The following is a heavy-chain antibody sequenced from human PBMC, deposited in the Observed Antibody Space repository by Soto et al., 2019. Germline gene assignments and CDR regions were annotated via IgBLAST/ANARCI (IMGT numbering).Heavy chain of an antibody. J-gene: IGHJ4*02. V-gene: IGHV3-7*01. CDR1: GFNFSGHW. CDR2: IKQDGIEK. D-gene: IGHD5-12*01. CDR3: ARESARWLLCFFDY. Sequence: EVQLVQSGGGLVQPGGSLRLSCEVSGFNFSGHWMSWVRQAPGKGLEWVATIKQDGIEKYYVDSVKGRFTISRDNTKTSLYLQMSSLRADDTAVYYCARESARWLLCFFDYWGQGTVVTVSS.